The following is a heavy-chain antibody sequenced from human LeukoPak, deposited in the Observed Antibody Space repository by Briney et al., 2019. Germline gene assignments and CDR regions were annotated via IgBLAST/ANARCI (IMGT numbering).Heavy chain of an antibody. Sequence: GGSLRLSCAASGFTFSDYWMSWVRQAPGKGLEWVSSISSSSSYIYYADSVKGRFTISRDNAKNSLYLQMNSLRAEDTAVYYCARVGLGYCSGGSCYSPMDVWGQGTTVTVSS. D-gene: IGHD2-15*01. CDR3: ARVGLGYCSGGSCYSPMDV. CDR1: GFTFSDYW. J-gene: IGHJ6*02. V-gene: IGHV3-21*01. CDR2: ISSSSSYI.